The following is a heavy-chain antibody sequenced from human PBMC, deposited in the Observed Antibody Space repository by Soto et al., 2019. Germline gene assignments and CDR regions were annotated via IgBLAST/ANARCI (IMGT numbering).Heavy chain of an antibody. CDR1: GGSFSGYY. CDR3: ARGADVRYCSGGSCYSGSDVRWFDP. V-gene: IGHV4-34*01. CDR2: INHSGST. J-gene: IGHJ5*02. D-gene: IGHD2-15*01. Sequence: SETLSLTCAVYGGSFSGYYWSWIRQPPGKGLEWIGEINHSGSTNYNPSLKSRVTISVDTSKNQSSLKLSSVTAADTAVYYCARGADVRYCSGGSCYSGSDVRWFDPWGQGTLVTVSS.